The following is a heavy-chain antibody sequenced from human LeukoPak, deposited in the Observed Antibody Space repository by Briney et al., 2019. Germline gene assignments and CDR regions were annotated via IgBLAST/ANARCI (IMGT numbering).Heavy chain of an antibody. CDR2: IARHGSNK. CDR1: GLTFSRNA. J-gene: IGHJ4*02. D-gene: IGHD2-8*02. CDR3: AKDGSWSCTD. V-gene: IGHV3-30*02. Sequence: GGSLRLSCAASGLTFSRNAIHWVRQGPGKGLEWVSYIARHGSNKYYADSVKGRFTISRDNSKRTLYLQMNSLRADDTAVYYCAKDGSWSCTDWGQGTLVTVSS.